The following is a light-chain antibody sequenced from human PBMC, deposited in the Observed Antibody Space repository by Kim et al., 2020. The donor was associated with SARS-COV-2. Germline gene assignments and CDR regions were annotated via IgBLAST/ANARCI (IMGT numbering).Light chain of an antibody. V-gene: IGKV1-27*01. CDR2: GAS. CDR1: QVINNY. Sequence: ASVGNRVTITGRASQVINNYVAWYQQKPGKAPTVLIYGASTLHSGVPSRFSGSGSGTDFTLTISSLQPEDVGTYYCQKYDSAPWTFGHGTKVDIK. J-gene: IGKJ1*01. CDR3: QKYDSAPWT.